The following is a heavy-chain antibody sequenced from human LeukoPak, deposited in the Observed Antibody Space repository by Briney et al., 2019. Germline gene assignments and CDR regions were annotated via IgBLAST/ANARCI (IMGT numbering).Heavy chain of an antibody. D-gene: IGHD4-17*01. CDR3: ARPNDYGDDY. CDR1: GGSISSGGYY. J-gene: IGHJ4*02. CDR2: IYHSGFT. Sequence: SETLSLTCTVSGGSISSGGYYWSWIRQPPGKGLEWIGYIYHSGFTNYNPSLKSRVTISVDTSTNQFSLKLNSVTAADTAVYYCARPNDYGDDYWGQGTLVTVSS. V-gene: IGHV4-30-2*01.